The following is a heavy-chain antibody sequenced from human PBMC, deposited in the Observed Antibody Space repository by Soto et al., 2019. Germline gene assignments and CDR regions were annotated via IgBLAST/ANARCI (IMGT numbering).Heavy chain of an antibody. Sequence: EVQLVESGGGLVQPGGSLRLSCAASGFTFSSYWMHWVRQAPGKGLVWVSRINSDGSSTSYADSVKGRFTISRDNAKNTLYRKMNSLRAEDTAVYYCVRTSLVVAAATREDYWGQGTLVTVSS. CDR1: GFTFSSYW. CDR2: INSDGSST. J-gene: IGHJ4*02. V-gene: IGHV3-74*01. D-gene: IGHD2-15*01. CDR3: VRTSLVVAAATREDY.